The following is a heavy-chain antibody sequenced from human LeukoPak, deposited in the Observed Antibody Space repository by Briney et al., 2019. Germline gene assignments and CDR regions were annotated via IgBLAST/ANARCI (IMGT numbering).Heavy chain of an antibody. CDR2: ISSSSSYI. CDR3: ARPLYYYDRSGRDNWFDP. V-gene: IGHV3-21*01. Sequence: GGSLRLSGAASGFTFSSYSWNWVGQPPGKGLEGVSSISSSSSYIYYADSVKGRFTISRDNAKNSLYLQMNSLRAEDTAVYYCARPLYYYDRSGRDNWFDPWGQGTLVTVSS. D-gene: IGHD3-22*01. CDR1: GFTFSSYS. J-gene: IGHJ5*02.